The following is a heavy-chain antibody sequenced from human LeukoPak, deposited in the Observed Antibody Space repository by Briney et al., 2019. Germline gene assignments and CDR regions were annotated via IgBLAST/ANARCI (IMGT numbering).Heavy chain of an antibody. D-gene: IGHD5-18*01. V-gene: IGHV3-23*01. CDR3: ARGGSDTAMAHDY. Sequence: GGSLRLSCAASGFTFSSYAMSWVRQAPGKGLEWVSAISGSGGSTYYADSVKGRFTISRDDAKNTLYLQLNSLRAEDTAVYFCARGGSDTAMAHDYWGQGTLVTVSS. CDR1: GFTFSSYA. CDR2: ISGSGGST. J-gene: IGHJ4*02.